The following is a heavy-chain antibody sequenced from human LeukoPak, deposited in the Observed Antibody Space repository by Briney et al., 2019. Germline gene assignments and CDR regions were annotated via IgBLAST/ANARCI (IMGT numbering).Heavy chain of an antibody. D-gene: IGHD3-22*01. CDR2: IKSKTDGGTT. V-gene: IGHV3-15*01. J-gene: IGHJ4*02. CDR1: GFTFSSYA. Sequence: GGSLRLSCAASGFTFSSYAMSWVRQAPGKGLEWVGRIKSKTDGGTTDYAAPVKGRFTISRDDSKNTLYLQMNSLKTEDTAVYYCTTGARGYYDSSGYLNWGQGTLVTVSS. CDR3: TTGARGYYDSSGYLN.